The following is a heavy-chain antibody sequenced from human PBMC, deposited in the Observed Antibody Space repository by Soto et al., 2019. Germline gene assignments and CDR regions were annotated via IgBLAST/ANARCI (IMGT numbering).Heavy chain of an antibody. CDR2: IYYSGST. V-gene: IGHV4-59*01. CDR1: GGSISSYY. J-gene: IGHJ6*02. Sequence: QVQLQESGPGLVKPSETLSLTCTVFGGSISSYYWSWIRQPPGKGLEWIGYIYYSGSTNYNPSLKSRVTISVDTSKNQFSLKLSSVTAADTAVYYCARDIWGTDYYYGMDVWGQGTTVTVSS. D-gene: IGHD3-16*01. CDR3: ARDIWGTDYYYGMDV.